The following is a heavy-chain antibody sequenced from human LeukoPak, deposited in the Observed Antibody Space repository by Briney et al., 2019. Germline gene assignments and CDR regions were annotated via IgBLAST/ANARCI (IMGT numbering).Heavy chain of an antibody. J-gene: IGHJ4*02. CDR3: ARVEMATIVDDY. CDR2: IRPYSGGT. D-gene: IGHD5-24*01. CDR1: GYTFTDYY. Sequence: ASVKVSCKASGYTFTDYYMHWVRQAPGQGLEWMGWIRPYSGGTNYAQKFLGRVTMTRDTSISTTYMELSSLRSDDTAVYYCARVEMATIVDDYWGQGTLVTVSS. V-gene: IGHV1-2*02.